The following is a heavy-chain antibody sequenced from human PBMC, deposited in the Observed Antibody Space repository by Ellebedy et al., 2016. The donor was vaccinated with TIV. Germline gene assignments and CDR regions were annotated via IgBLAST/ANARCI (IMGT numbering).Heavy chain of an antibody. CDR1: GGSISRSSYY. D-gene: IGHD2-21*02. CDR2: IYYSGST. V-gene: IGHV4-39*01. J-gene: IGHJ4*02. CDR3: SRGVTDQN. Sequence: MPSETLSLTCTVSGGSISRSSYYWGWIRQPPGKGLEWIASIYYSGSTYYNPSLKSRLTISVDTSKNQFSLKLTSVTAADTAVYYCSRGVTDQNWGQGILVTVSS.